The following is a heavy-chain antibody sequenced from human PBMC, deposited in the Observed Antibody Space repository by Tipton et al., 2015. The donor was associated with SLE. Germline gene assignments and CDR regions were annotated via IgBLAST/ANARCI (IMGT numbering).Heavy chain of an antibody. CDR3: AKANYYDTSLDI. J-gene: IGHJ3*02. CDR2: ISWDSANI. Sequence: TLSLTCAASGFTFDDYAMHWVRQGPGKGLEWVSSISWDSANIRYAHSVRGRFTVSRDNAKNSLYLQMNSLTEEDTALFYCAKANYYDTSLDIWGQGTMVIVSS. D-gene: IGHD3-22*01. CDR1: GFTFDDYA. V-gene: IGHV3-9*01.